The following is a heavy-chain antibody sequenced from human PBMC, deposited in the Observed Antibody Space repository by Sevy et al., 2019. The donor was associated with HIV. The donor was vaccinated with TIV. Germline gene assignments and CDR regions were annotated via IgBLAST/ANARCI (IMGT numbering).Heavy chain of an antibody. J-gene: IGHJ3*02. CDR2: IYHSGST. CDR3: ARTLLPGYSSGGGNVAFDI. CDR1: GYSISSGYY. D-gene: IGHD6-19*01. V-gene: IGHV4-38-2*01. Sequence: SETLSLTCAVSGYSISSGYYWGWIRQPPGKGLEWIGSIYHSGSTYYNPSLKSRVTISVDTSKNQFSLKLSSVTAADTAVYYCARTLLPGYSSGGGNVAFDIWGQGTMVTVSS.